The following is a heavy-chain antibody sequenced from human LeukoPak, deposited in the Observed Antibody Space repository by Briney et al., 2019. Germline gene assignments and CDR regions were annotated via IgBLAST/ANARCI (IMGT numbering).Heavy chain of an antibody. CDR3: AKSLGSTMYYFDS. Sequence: PGGSLRLSCAASGFTFDNYAMHWVRQAPGKGLEWVAGISWDSGNIGYADSVKGRFTISRDNAKNSLYLQMNSLRIEDTALYYCAKSLGSTMYYFDSWGQGTLVTESS. V-gene: IGHV3-9*01. CDR2: ISWDSGNI. CDR1: GFTFDNYA. J-gene: IGHJ4*02. D-gene: IGHD6-13*01.